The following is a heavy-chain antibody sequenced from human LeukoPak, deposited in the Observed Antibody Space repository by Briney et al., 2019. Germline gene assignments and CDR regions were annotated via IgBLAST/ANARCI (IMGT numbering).Heavy chain of an antibody. CDR1: GYTFTNYA. V-gene: IGHV7-4-1*02. J-gene: IGHJ4*02. CDR2: IHPSTGNP. CDR3: ARAREYSSGWYSSPSPGY. Sequence: ASVKVSCKASGYTFTNYAMNWVRQAPGQGLEWMGWIHPSTGNPTYARGFTGRFVFSLDTSVSTTYLQISSLKAEDTAVYYCARAREYSSGWYSSPSPGYWGQGTLVTVSS. D-gene: IGHD6-19*01.